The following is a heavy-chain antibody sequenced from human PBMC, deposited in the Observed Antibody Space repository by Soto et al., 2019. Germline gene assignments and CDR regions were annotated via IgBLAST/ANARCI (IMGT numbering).Heavy chain of an antibody. Sequence: QITLKESGPPLVKPTQTLTLTCTFSGFSLSTSGVGVGWIRQPPGKALEWLALIYWDDDKRYSPSLKSRLTITKDTSKNQVVLTMTNMDPVDTATYYCAHLYYDFGSGYSFGFDYWGQGTLVTVSS. D-gene: IGHD3-3*01. CDR3: AHLYYDFGSGYSFGFDY. J-gene: IGHJ4*02. CDR1: GFSLSTSGVG. CDR2: IYWDDDK. V-gene: IGHV2-5*02.